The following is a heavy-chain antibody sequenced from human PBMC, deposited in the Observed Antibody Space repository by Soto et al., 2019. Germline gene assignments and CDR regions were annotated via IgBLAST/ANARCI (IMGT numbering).Heavy chain of an antibody. CDR2: ISWNSGSI. V-gene: IGHV3-9*01. J-gene: IGHJ4*02. D-gene: IGHD5-12*01. Sequence: GGSLRLSCAASGFTFDDYAMHWVRQAPGKGLEWVSGISWNSGSIGYADSVKGRFTISRDNAKNSLYLQMNSLRAEDTALYYCAKDIVATILEGYFDYWGQGTLVTVSS. CDR3: AKDIVATILEGYFDY. CDR1: GFTFDDYA.